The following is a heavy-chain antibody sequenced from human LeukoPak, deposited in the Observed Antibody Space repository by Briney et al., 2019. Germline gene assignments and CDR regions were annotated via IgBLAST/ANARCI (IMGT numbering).Heavy chain of an antibody. CDR1: GGSISSGSYY. CDR2: IYTSGST. CDR3: ARPTLGYCSSTSCYQNYYYYMDV. Sequence: PSETLSLTCTVSGGSISSGSYYWSWIRQPAGKGLEWIGRIYTSGSTNYNPSLKSRVTISVDTSKNQFSLKLSSVTAADTAVYYCARPTLGYCSSTSCYQNYYYYMDVWGKGTTVTVSS. D-gene: IGHD2-2*01. J-gene: IGHJ6*03. V-gene: IGHV4-61*02.